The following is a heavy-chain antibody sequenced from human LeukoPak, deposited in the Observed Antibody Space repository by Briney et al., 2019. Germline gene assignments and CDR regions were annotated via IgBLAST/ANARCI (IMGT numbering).Heavy chain of an antibody. V-gene: IGHV3-48*02. J-gene: IGHJ3*02. CDR3: AREDGGKADI. CDR1: GFAFSRYS. CDR2: ISSSSSTI. D-gene: IGHD4-23*01. Sequence: GGSLRLSCAASGFAFSRYSMNWVRQAPGKGLEWVSYISSSSSTIDYADSVKGRFSISRDNAKNSLYLQMKSLRDEDTAVYYCAREDGGKADIWGQGTMVTVSS.